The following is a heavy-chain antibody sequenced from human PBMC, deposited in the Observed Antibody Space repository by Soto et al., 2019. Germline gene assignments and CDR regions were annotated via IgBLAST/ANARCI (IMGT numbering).Heavy chain of an antibody. J-gene: IGHJ6*03. CDR3: ARDIGLAYYYYMDV. D-gene: IGHD1-26*01. CDR2: ISAYNGNT. Sequence: GASVKVSCKASGYTFTSYGISWVRQAPGQGLEWMGWISAYNGNTNYAQKLQGRVTMTTDTSTSTAYMELRSLRSDDTAVYYCARDIGLAYYYYMDVWGKGTTVTFSS. CDR1: GYTFTSYG. V-gene: IGHV1-18*01.